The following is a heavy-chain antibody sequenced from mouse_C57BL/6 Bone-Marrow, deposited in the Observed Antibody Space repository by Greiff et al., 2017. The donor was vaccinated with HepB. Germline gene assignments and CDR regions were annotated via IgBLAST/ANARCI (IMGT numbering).Heavy chain of an antibody. CDR2: IDPETGGT. CDR3: TRDYYGSSYRV. J-gene: IGHJ1*03. CDR1: GCTFTDYE. Sequence: QVQLQQSGAELVRPGASVTLSCKASGCTFTDYEMHWVKQTPVHGLEWIGAIDPETGGTAYNQKFKGKAILTADKSSSTAYMELRSLTSEDSAVYYCTRDYYGSSYRVWGTGTTVTVSS. V-gene: IGHV1-15*01. D-gene: IGHD1-1*01.